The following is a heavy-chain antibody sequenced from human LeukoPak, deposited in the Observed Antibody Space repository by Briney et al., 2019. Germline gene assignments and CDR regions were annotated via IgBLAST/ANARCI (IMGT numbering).Heavy chain of an antibody. D-gene: IGHD2-2*01. V-gene: IGHV4-61*02. CDR2: INTSGST. J-gene: IGHJ6*03. Sequence: SETLSLTCTVSGGSISSGSYFWSWIRQPAGKGLEWIGRINTSGSTNYNPSLKSRVTMSVDTSKNQFSLKLNSVTAAETAVYYCARGLRYCSSTSCHPYYYYYYYMDVWGKGTTVTVSS. CDR1: GGSISSGSYF. CDR3: ARGLRYCSSTSCHPYYYYYYYMDV.